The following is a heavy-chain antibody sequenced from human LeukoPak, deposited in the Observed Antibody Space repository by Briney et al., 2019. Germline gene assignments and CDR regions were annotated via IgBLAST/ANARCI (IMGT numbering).Heavy chain of an antibody. J-gene: IGHJ4*02. V-gene: IGHV3-64*01. Sequence: PGGSLRLSCAASGFTFSSYAMHWVRQAPGKGLEYVSAISSNGGSTYYANYVKGRFTISRDNSKNTLYLQMGSLRAEDMAVYYCARVGWLLRGGFDYWGQGTLVTVSS. D-gene: IGHD3-22*01. CDR3: ARVGWLLRGGFDY. CDR1: GFTFSSYA. CDR2: ISSNGGST.